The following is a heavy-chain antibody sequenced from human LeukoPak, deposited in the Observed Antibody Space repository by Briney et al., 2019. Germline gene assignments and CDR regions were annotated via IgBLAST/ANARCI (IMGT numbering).Heavy chain of an antibody. V-gene: IGHV3-23*01. CDR3: ARCGRSWYPDY. Sequence: PGGSLRLSCEASGFSFSGYAMSWVRQAPGKGLDWVSCVSDSGVNTYYADSVKGRFTISRDNAKNSLYLQMNSLRAEDTAVYYCARCGRSWYPDYWGQGTLVTVSS. J-gene: IGHJ4*02. CDR2: VSDSGVNT. D-gene: IGHD6-13*01. CDR1: GFSFSGYA.